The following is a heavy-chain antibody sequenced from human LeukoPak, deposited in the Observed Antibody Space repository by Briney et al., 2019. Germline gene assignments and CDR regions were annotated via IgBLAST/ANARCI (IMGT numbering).Heavy chain of an antibody. CDR2: ISSSSSYI. D-gene: IGHD3-22*01. CDR3: ARDRSSGYYQWFDY. Sequence: KPGGSLRLSCAASGFTLSTYSMNWVRQAPGKGLEWVSSISSSSSYIYYADSVKGRFTISRDNAKNSLYLQMNSLRAEGTAVYYCARDRSSGYYQWFDYWGQGTLVTVSS. CDR1: GFTLSTYS. V-gene: IGHV3-21*01. J-gene: IGHJ4*02.